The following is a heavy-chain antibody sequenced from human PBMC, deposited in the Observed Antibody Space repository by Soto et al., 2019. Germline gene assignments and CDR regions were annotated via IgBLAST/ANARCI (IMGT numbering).Heavy chain of an antibody. CDR2: ISQTGGT. Sequence: SETLSLTCAVYGASLSGYDWGWVRQPPGKGLEWIGEISQTGGTNYDPSLKGRVSISIDTSKNQFSLRLSSVTAADTAIYYCARDPNANAFDIWGRGTMVTVSS. V-gene: IGHV4-34*01. J-gene: IGHJ3*02. CDR3: ARDPNANAFDI. CDR1: GASLSGYD.